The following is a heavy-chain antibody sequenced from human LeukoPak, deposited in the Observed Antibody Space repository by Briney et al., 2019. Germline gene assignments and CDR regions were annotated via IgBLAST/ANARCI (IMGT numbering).Heavy chain of an antibody. J-gene: IGHJ4*02. Sequence: PGGSLRHSCAASGFTLSSYWIHWVRQAPGKGLEWVAVTVGGGDGTYYADSVKGRFTISRDNSNNTLYLQMNSLRAEDTAVYYCAKLTTSWGQGTLVTVSS. CDR3: AKLTTS. CDR1: GFTLSSYW. V-gene: IGHV3-23*01. CDR2: TVGGGDGT. D-gene: IGHD4-11*01.